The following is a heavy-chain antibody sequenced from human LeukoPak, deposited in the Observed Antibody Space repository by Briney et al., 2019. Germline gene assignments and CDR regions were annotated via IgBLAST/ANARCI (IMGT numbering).Heavy chain of an antibody. J-gene: IGHJ4*02. CDR3: ARESLAIYFDY. V-gene: IGHV3-21*01. Sequence: GGSLRLSCAASGFTFSSYSMNWVRQAPGKGLEWVSSISSSSYIYYADSVKGRFTISRDNAKNSLYLQMNSLRAEDTAVYYCARESLAIYFDYWGQGTLVTVSS. CDR1: GFTFSSYS. D-gene: IGHD3-3*01. CDR2: ISSSSYI.